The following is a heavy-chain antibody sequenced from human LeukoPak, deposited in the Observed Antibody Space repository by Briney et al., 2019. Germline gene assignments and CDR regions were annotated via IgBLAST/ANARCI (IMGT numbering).Heavy chain of an antibody. CDR1: GFTFSSYW. J-gene: IGHJ6*03. CDR2: IKQDGSEK. Sequence: PGGSLRLSSAASGFTFSSYWMSWVRQAPGKGLEWVANIKQDGSEKYYVDSVKGRFTVSRDNAKNSLYLQMNSLRAEDTAVYYCARGRVYSGYDYMDVWGKGTTVTVSS. CDR3: ARGRVYSGYDYMDV. V-gene: IGHV3-7*01. D-gene: IGHD5-12*01.